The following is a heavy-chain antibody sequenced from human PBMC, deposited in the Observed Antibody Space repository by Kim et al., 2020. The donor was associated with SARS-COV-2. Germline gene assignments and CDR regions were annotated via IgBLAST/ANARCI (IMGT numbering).Heavy chain of an antibody. CDR2: IYSGGST. CDR3: ARDYYDSSGYYYWYFDL. J-gene: IGHJ2*01. Sequence: GGSLRLSCAASGFTVSSNYMSWVRQAPGKGLEWVSVIYSGGSTYYADSVKGRFTISRDNCKNTLYLQMNSLRAEDTAVYYCARDYYDSSGYYYWYFDLWGRGTLVTVSS. CDR1: GFTVSSNY. D-gene: IGHD3-22*01. V-gene: IGHV3-66*01.